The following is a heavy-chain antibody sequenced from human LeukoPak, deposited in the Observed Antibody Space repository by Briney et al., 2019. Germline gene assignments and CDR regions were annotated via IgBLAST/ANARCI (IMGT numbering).Heavy chain of an antibody. J-gene: IGHJ6*03. Sequence: PSETLSLTCTVSGGSISSSSYYWSWIRQPAGKGLEWIGRIYTSGSTNYNPSLKSRVTMSVDTSKNQFSLKLSSVTAADTAVYYCARDTGYCSSTSCLDYYYYMDVWGKGTTVTVSS. CDR3: ARDTGYCSSTSCLDYYYYMDV. CDR1: GGSISSSSYY. V-gene: IGHV4-61*02. CDR2: IYTSGST. D-gene: IGHD2-2*01.